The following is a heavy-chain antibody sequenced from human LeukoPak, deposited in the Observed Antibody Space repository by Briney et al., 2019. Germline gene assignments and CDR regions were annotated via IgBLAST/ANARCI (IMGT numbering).Heavy chain of an antibody. J-gene: IGHJ6*04. CDR1: EFTFSSYS. D-gene: IGHD3-3*01. Sequence: GGTLRLSCAASEFTFSSYSMNWVRQAPGKGLEWVSYISSSSTITYYVDSVKGRFTISRDNARNSLYLQMNSLRAEDTAVYYCVSDFWSRMDVWGKGTTVTVSS. V-gene: IGHV3-48*01. CDR2: ISSSSTIT. CDR3: VSDFWSRMDV.